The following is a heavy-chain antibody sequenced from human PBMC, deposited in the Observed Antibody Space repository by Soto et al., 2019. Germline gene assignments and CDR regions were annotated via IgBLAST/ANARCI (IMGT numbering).Heavy chain of an antibody. CDR2: IHYSGRT. Sequence: PSETLSLTCTVSGASIISRTYLWGWIRQPPGRGLEWIGSIHYSGRTYHNPSLKSRVTISADTSKNHFSLKLSAVTAADTAVYYCARYTPEKTGTSPFDYWGQGTLVTV. CDR3: ARYTPEKTGTSPFDY. CDR1: GASIISRTYL. D-gene: IGHD1-7*01. J-gene: IGHJ4*02. V-gene: IGHV4-39*02.